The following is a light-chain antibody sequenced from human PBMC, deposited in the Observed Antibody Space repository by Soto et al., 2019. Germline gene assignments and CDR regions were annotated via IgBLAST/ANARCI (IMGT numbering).Light chain of an antibody. CDR1: QSITSY. V-gene: IGKV1-39*01. CDR3: QQSYSTPRT. Sequence: DIQMPQSPSSLSASVGDTVTITCRASQSITSYLNWYQQKPGKAPKLLIYAASSLQSGVPSRFRGSGSGTDFTVTISSLQPEYVATYYCQQSYSTPRTFGQGTKVEIK. J-gene: IGKJ1*01. CDR2: AAS.